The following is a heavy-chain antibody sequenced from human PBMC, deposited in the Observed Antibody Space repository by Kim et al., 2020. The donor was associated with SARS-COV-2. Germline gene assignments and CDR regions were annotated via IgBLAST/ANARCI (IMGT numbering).Heavy chain of an antibody. D-gene: IGHD4-17*01. CDR2: ISSNGGST. Sequence: GGSLRLSCSASGFTFSSYAMHWVRQAPGQGLEYVSAISSNGGSTYYADSVKGRFTISRDNSKNTLYLQMSSLRAEDTAVYYCVPDYGDPQLSYWGQVALVTASS. CDR1: GFTFSSYA. CDR3: VPDYGDPQLSY. J-gene: IGHJ4*02. V-gene: IGHV3-64D*06.